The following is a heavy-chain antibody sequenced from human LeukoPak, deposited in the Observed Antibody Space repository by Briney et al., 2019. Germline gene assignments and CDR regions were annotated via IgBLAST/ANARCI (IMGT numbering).Heavy chain of an antibody. V-gene: IGHV1-2*02. Sequence: ASVKVSCKASGYTFTDYYMHWVRQAPGQGLEWMGWINPSSGGTNYAQKLRGRVTMTTDTSTSTAYMELRSLRSDDTAVYYCARGGSGWDYFDYWGQGTLVTVSS. CDR1: GYTFTDYY. CDR2: INPSSGGT. J-gene: IGHJ4*02. CDR3: ARGGSGWDYFDY. D-gene: IGHD6-19*01.